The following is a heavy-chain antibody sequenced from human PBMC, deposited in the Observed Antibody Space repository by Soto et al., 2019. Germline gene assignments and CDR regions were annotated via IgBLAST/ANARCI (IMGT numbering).Heavy chain of an antibody. CDR2: MGGANGDT. Sequence: EVHMLESGGGLVQPGGSLRLSCAASGFIFSDYAMSWVRQAPGKGLEWVAGMGGANGDTYYTESVRGRFAISRDNAKNSLFLQMNSLRAEDMALYYCAKDQGQLLGTNAFDIWGQGTMVTVSS. V-gene: IGHV3-23*01. D-gene: IGHD6-19*01. CDR3: AKDQGQLLGTNAFDI. J-gene: IGHJ3*02. CDR1: GFIFSDYA.